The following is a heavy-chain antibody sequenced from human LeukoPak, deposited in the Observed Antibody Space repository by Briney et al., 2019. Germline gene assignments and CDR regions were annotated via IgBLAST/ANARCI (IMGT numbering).Heavy chain of an antibody. V-gene: IGHV4-31*03. D-gene: IGHD3-22*01. Sequence: PSETLSLTCTVSGGSISSGGYYWSWIRQHPGKGLEWIGYIYYSGSTYYNPSLKSRVTISVDTSKNQFSLKLSSVTAADTAVYYCARERVEHYYDSGGTRYFDYWGQGTLVTVSS. J-gene: IGHJ4*02. CDR3: ARERVEHYYDSGGTRYFDY. CDR2: IYYSGST. CDR1: GGSISSGGYY.